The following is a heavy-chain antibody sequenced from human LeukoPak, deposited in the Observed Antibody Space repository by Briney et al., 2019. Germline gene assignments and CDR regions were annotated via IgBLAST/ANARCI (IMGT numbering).Heavy chain of an antibody. Sequence: ASVKVSCKASGYTFTSYGISWVRQAPGQGLEWMGWISAYNGNTNYAQKLQGRVTITADKSTSTAYMELSSLRSEDTAVYYCARGSFQQWGYDFWSGYYPSAGYYYYMDVWGKGTTVTVSS. CDR3: ARGSFQQWGYDFWSGYYPSAGYYYYMDV. CDR1: GYTFTSYG. V-gene: IGHV1-18*01. CDR2: ISAYNGNT. D-gene: IGHD3-3*01. J-gene: IGHJ6*03.